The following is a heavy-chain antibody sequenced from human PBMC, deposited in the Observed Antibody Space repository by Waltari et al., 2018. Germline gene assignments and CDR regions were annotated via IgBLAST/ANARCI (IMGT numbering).Heavy chain of an antibody. CDR1: GYTFTSYD. CDR3: ARGRRYSGSYGSDY. V-gene: IGHV1-8*01. J-gene: IGHJ4*02. D-gene: IGHD1-26*01. Sequence: QVQLVQSGAEVKKPGASVKVSCKASGYTFTSYDINWVRQATGQGLEWMGWMNPNSGNTGYAQKFQGRVTMTRNNSISTAYMELSSLRSEDTAVYYCARGRRYSGSYGSDYWGQGTLVTVSS. CDR2: MNPNSGNT.